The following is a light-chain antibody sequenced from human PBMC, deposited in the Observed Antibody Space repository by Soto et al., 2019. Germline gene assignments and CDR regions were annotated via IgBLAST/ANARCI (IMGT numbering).Light chain of an antibody. Sequence: QSALTQPASVSGSPGQSITISCTGTSSDVGSYNLVSWYQQHPGKAPKLMIYEVSKRPSGVSNRFSGSKSGNTASLTISGLQAEDEADYYCCSYAGSSTRRVFGGGTKLTVL. CDR1: SSDVGSYNL. CDR2: EVS. J-gene: IGLJ3*02. CDR3: CSYAGSSTRRV. V-gene: IGLV2-23*02.